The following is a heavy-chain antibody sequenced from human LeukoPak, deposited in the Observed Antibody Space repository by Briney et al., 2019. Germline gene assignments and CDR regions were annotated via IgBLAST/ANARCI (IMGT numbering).Heavy chain of an antibody. Sequence: ASVKVSCKASGYTFTSYGISWVRQAPGQGLEWMGWINPNSGGTNYAQKFQGRVTMTRDTSISTAYMELSRLRSDDTAVYYCAREAVFGVVINNYYYGMDVWGQGTTVTVSS. CDR1: GYTFTSYG. CDR3: AREAVFGVVINNYYYGMDV. D-gene: IGHD3-3*01. J-gene: IGHJ6*02. V-gene: IGHV1-2*02. CDR2: INPNSGGT.